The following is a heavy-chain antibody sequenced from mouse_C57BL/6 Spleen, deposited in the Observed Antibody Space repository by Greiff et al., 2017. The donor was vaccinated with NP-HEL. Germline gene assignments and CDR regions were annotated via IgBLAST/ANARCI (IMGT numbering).Heavy chain of an antibody. CDR1: GYAFSSSW. Sequence: QVQLQQSGPELVKPGASVKISCKASGYAFSSSWMNWVKQRPGKGLEWIGRIYPGDGDTNYNGKFKGKATLTADKSSSTAYMQLSSLTSEDPAVYFCATGTTVVAGYYAMDYWGQGTSVTVSS. CDR2: IYPGDGDT. V-gene: IGHV1-82*01. CDR3: ATGTTVVAGYYAMDY. D-gene: IGHD1-1*01. J-gene: IGHJ4*01.